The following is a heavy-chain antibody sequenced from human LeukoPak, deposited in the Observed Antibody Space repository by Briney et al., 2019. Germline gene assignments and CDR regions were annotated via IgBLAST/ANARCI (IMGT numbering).Heavy chain of an antibody. CDR1: GGSISSYS. V-gene: IGHV4-59*01. D-gene: IGHD3-22*01. J-gene: IGHJ4*02. Sequence: PSETLSLTCTVSGGSISSYSWSWIRQPPGKGLEWIGYIYNSGSTNYNPSLKSRGSISVDTSRTQFSLKLSSVTAADTAVYYCAREVGRGYYERIDYRGQGTLVTVSS. CDR3: AREVGRGYYERIDY. CDR2: IYNSGST.